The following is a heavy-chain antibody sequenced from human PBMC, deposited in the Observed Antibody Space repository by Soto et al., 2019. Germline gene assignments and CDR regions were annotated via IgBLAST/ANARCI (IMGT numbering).Heavy chain of an antibody. CDR1: GFTTSDHY. V-gene: IGHV3-72*01. CDR2: TRNKANSYTK. D-gene: IGHD3-3*01. Sequence: EVQLVESGGDLVQPGGSLRLSCAASGFTTSDHYMDWVRQAPGKGLEWVGRTRNKANSYTKEYAASVKGRYTISTDDSNNSLYLQMNRLKTEAPAVYYSARTPQPGNDFPVWGQGTTVTVSS. CDR3: ARTPQPGNDFPV. J-gene: IGHJ6*02.